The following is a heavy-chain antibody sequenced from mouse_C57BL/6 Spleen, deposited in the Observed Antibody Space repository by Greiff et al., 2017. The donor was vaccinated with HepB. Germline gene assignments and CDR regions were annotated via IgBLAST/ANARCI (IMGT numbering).Heavy chain of an antibody. CDR3: ARSPLTGTWYFDV. Sequence: EVMLVESGGGLVQPGGSLSLSCAASGFTFTDYYMSWVRQPPGKALEWLGFIRNKANGYTTEYSASVKGRFTISRDNSQSILYLQMNALRAEDSATYYCARSPLTGTWYFDVWGTGTTVTVSS. D-gene: IGHD4-1*01. CDR1: GFTFTDYY. CDR2: IRNKANGYTT. V-gene: IGHV7-3*01. J-gene: IGHJ1*03.